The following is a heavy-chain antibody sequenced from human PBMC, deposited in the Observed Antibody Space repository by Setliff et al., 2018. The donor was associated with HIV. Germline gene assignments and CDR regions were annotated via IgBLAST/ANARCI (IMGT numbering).Heavy chain of an antibody. D-gene: IGHD6-19*01. Sequence: PSETLSLTCSVSGGSISSSSDYWGWIRQPPGKGLEWIGSIYYSGSIYYNPSLKSRVTISVDTPNNHFSLRLSSVTAADTALYYCARQNSGWGVGLYYFDYWGQGTLFTVSS. V-gene: IGHV4-39*01. CDR2: IYYSGSI. J-gene: IGHJ4*02. CDR1: GGSISSSSDY. CDR3: ARQNSGWGVGLYYFDY.